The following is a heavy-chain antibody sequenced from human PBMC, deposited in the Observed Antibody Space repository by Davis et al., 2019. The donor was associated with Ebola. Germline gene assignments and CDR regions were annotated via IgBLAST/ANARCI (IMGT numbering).Heavy chain of an antibody. Sequence: GESLKISCAASGFTFSSYAMSWVRQAPGKGLEWVSAISGSGGSTYYADSVKGRFTISRDNSKNTLYLQMGSLRAEDMAVYYCARGMGQLPLSLENDAFDIWGQGTMVTVSS. CDR2: ISGSGGST. J-gene: IGHJ3*02. CDR1: GFTFSSYA. CDR3: ARGMGQLPLSLENDAFDI. V-gene: IGHV3-23*01. D-gene: IGHD2-2*01.